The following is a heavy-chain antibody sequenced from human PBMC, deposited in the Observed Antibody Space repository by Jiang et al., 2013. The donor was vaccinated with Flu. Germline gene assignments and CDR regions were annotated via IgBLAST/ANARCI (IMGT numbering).Heavy chain of an antibody. D-gene: IGHD2-21*01. CDR2: VDYSGTT. Sequence: GLVKPSETLSLTCTVSGASISSDNYYWGWIRQPPGKGLEWIGSVDYSGTTYFNPSLKSRLTISVDTSRNQFSMNLSSVTAADTAVYYCVRHLKPSAYYFNWFDPWGQGTLVTVSS. CDR3: VRHLKPSAYYFNWFDP. V-gene: IGHV4-39*01. CDR1: GASISSDNYY. J-gene: IGHJ5*02.